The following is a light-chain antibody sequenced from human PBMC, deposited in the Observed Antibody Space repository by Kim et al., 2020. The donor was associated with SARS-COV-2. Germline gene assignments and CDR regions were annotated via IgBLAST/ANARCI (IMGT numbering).Light chain of an antibody. CDR3: QAWDSSTVV. J-gene: IGLJ2*01. CDR2: QDS. V-gene: IGLV3-1*01. Sequence: VSPGQTASITCSGDKLGDKYACWYQQKPRPSPVLVIYQDSKRPSGIPERFSGSNSGNTATLTISGTQAMDEADYYCQAWDSSTVVFGGGTQLTVL. CDR1: KLGDKY.